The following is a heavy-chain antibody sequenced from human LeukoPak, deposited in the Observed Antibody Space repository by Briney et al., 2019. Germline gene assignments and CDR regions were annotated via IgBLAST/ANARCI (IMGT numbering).Heavy chain of an antibody. CDR3: ARRKGIPAADTGFDAFDV. Sequence: SQTLSLTCAISGDSVSSNSAVWNWIRQSPSRGLEWLGRIYYRSKWFHDYAVSVTSRITINPDTSKNQFSLQLNSVTPEDTAVYYCARRKGIPAADTGFDAFDVWGQGTMVTVSS. CDR2: IYYRSKWFH. D-gene: IGHD6-13*01. V-gene: IGHV6-1*01. CDR1: GDSVSSNSAV. J-gene: IGHJ3*01.